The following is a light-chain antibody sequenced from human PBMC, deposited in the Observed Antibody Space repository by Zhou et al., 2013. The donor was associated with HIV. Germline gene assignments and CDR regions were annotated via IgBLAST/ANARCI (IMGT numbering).Light chain of an antibody. J-gene: IGKJ4*01. V-gene: IGKV1-9*01. CDR3: QQLYSYPNT. CDR1: QGISTY. CDR2: AAS. Sequence: IQLTQSPSSLSASVGDRVTITCRASQGISTYLAWYQQKPGRAPKLLIYAASTLHSGVPSRFSGSGSGTDFSLTISSLQPEDFATYYCQQLYSYPNTFGGGTRVDVK.